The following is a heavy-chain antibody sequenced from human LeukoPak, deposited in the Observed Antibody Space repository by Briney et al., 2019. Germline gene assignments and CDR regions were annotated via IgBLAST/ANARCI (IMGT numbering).Heavy chain of an antibody. J-gene: IGHJ5*02. CDR3: ARGPGRLRYFDWLSASVGDNWFDP. CDR2: MNPNRGNT. V-gene: IGHV1-8*03. Sequence: ASVKVSCKATGYIFTSYDINWVRQATGRGLEWMGLMNPNRGNTGYAHKFQGRVSITRNTSISTAYMELSSLRSEDTAVYYCARGPGRLRYFDWLSASVGDNWFDPWGQGTLVTVSS. CDR1: GYIFTSYD. D-gene: IGHD3-9*01.